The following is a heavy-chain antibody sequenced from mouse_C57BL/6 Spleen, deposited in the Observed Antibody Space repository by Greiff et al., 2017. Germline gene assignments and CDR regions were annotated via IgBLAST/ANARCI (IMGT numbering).Heavy chain of an antibody. D-gene: IGHD1-1*01. J-gene: IGHJ2*01. CDR3: ARGTTVVATYYFDY. CDR2: INPYNGGT. CDR1: GYTFTDYY. Sequence: EVQLQQSGPVLVKPGASVKMSCKASGYTFTDYYMNWVKQSHGKSLEWIGVINPYNGGTSYNQKFKGMATLTVDKSSSTAYMELNSLTSEDSAVYYCARGTTVVATYYFDYWGQGTTLTVSS. V-gene: IGHV1-19*01.